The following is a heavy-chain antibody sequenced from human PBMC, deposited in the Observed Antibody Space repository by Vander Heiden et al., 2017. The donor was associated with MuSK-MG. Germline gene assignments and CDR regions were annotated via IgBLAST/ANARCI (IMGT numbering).Heavy chain of an antibody. J-gene: IGHJ4*02. CDR3: ARESGYKAVDY. CDR2: ISSSSRYI. V-gene: IGHV3-21*01. Sequence: EVQVVESGGGLVKPGGSLRLSCAASGFTFSDYYMNWVRQAPGKGLEWVSSISSSSRYIYYAASVKGRFTISRDNAKNSLYLQMNSLRAEDTAMYHCARESGYKAVDYWGQGTLVTVSS. CDR1: GFTFSDYY. D-gene: IGHD5-12*01.